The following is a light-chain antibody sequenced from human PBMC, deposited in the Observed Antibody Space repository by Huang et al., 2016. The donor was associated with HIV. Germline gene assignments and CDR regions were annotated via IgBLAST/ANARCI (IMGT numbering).Light chain of an antibody. J-gene: IGKJ1*01. CDR3: QDYGSFPT. V-gene: IGKV3-20*01. CDR1: QTISTKY. Sequence: EIVLTQSPGTLSLSPGERATVSCRASQTISTKYIAWYQQRPGQAPRLLIYVASNRLTGLPDRFRGSGSGTELTLTISRMEPADFDVYYRQDYGSFPTFGQGTRLEIK. CDR2: VAS.